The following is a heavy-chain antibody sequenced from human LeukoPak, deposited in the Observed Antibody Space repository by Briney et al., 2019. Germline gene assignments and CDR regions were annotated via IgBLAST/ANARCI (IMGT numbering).Heavy chain of an antibody. CDR1: GYTFTGYY. Sequence: ASVKVSCKASGYTFTGYYIHWVRQAPGQGLEWMGMINPSGFTTTYAQKFQGRVAMTRDMSTSTVYMQLSSLRSGDTAVYYCARDLKGYSDSSAYLPLGYWGQGTLVTVSS. CDR3: ARDLKGYSDSSAYLPLGY. CDR2: INPSGFTT. J-gene: IGHJ4*02. D-gene: IGHD3-22*01. V-gene: IGHV1-46*01.